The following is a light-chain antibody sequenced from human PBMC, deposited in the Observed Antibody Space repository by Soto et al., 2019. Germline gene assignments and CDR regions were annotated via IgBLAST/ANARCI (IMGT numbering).Light chain of an antibody. CDR1: QSISSY. CDR2: AAS. J-gene: IGKJ4*01. Sequence: DIQMTQSPSSLSASVGDRVTITCRASQSISSYLNWYQRKPGKAPKLLIYAASSLQSGVPSRFSGSGSGTDFTLTISSLQPEDFATYYCHQSYSTPLFGGGTKGDIK. V-gene: IGKV1-39*01. CDR3: HQSYSTPL.